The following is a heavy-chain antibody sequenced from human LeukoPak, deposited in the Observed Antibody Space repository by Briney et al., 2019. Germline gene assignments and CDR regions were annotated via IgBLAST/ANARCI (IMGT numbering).Heavy chain of an antibody. V-gene: IGHV3-7*01. CDR3: ARDLPLTMVRGIYDL. J-gene: IGHJ5*02. CDR2: IKQDGSEK. Sequence: PGGSLRLSCAASGFTFSSYWMSWVRQAPGKGLEWVANIKQDGSEKYYVDSVKGRFTISRDNAKNSLYLQMNSLRAEDTAVYYCARDLPLTMVRGIYDLWGQGTLVTVSS. D-gene: IGHD3-10*01. CDR1: GFTFSSYW.